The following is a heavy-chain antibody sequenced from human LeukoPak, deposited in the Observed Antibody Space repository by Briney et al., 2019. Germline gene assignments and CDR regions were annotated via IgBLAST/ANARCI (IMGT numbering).Heavy chain of an antibody. V-gene: IGHV3-30*18. CDR1: GFTFSSYG. D-gene: IGHD5-18*01. J-gene: IGHJ4*02. CDR2: ISYDGSNE. CDR3: AKVHGYSYGRFDY. Sequence: GGSLRLSCAASGFTFSSYGMHWVRQAPGKGLEWVAVISYDGSNEYYADSVKGRFTISRDNSKNTLYLQMNSLRAEDTAVYYCAKVHGYSYGRFDYWGQGTLVTVSS.